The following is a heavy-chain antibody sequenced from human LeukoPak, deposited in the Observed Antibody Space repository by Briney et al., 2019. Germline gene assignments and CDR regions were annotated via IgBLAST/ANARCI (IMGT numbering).Heavy chain of an antibody. J-gene: IGHJ4*02. D-gene: IGHD3-16*02. CDR1: GGSISSSNW. CDR3: AGSGLGLGELSLYRPFDY. CDR2: IYHSGST. Sequence: SGTLSLTCAVSGGSISSSNWWSWVRQPPGKGLEWIGEIYHSGSTNYNPSLKSRVTISVDKSKNQFSLKLSSVTAADTAVYYCAGSGLGLGELSLYRPFDYWGQGTLVTVSS. V-gene: IGHV4-4*02.